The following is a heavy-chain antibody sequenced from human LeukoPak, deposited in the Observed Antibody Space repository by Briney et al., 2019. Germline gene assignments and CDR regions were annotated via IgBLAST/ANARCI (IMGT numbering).Heavy chain of an antibody. V-gene: IGHV4-4*09. Sequence: SETLSLTCTVSGGSTSSNYWSWIRQPPGKGLEWIGYIYSTASTNYNPSLRSRVSMSIDASKNQFYLKLSSVTAADTAVYYCATRAGYGYMDVWGKGTTVAVSS. CDR2: IYSTAST. D-gene: IGHD5-24*01. J-gene: IGHJ6*03. CDR3: ATRAGYGYMDV. CDR1: GGSTSSNY.